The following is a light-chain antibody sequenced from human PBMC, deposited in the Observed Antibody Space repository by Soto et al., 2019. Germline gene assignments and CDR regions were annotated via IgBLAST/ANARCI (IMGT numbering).Light chain of an antibody. CDR2: NDN. CDR1: SSNIGSNT. V-gene: IGLV1-44*01. J-gene: IGLJ1*01. CDR3: APWDDSLNGLYV. Sequence: QSVLTQPPSASGTPGQGVTISCSGSSSNIGSNTVNWYQQFPGTAPKLLIYNDNQRPSGVPDRFSGSKSGTSASLAISGLQSEDEGNYYCAPWDDSLNGLYVFGSGTKVTVL.